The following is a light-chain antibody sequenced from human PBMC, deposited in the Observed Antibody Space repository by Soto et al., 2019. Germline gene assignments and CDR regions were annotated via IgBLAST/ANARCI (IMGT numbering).Light chain of an antibody. V-gene: IGKV1D-12*01. CDR2: AAS. Sequence: DIQMTQSPSSVSASVGDRVTITWRASQGISSWLGWYQQKPGKSPNLLIYAASSLQSGGPSSFSDSESETEFTLTISSLQPEDLATYYCQHANRFRPNFGQGTRLEIK. CDR1: QGISSW. J-gene: IGKJ5*01. CDR3: QHANRFRPN.